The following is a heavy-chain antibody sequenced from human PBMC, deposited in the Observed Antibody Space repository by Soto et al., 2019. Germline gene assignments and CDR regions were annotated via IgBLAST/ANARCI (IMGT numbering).Heavy chain of an antibody. V-gene: IGHV4-30-4*01. J-gene: IGHJ5*02. CDR2: IFYTGST. Sequence: QVQLQESGPGLVMPSQTLSLTCTVSGGSISSGDYYWSWIRQPPGKGLEWIGCIFYTGSTYYNPSLQSRLTISVHTSKSQFSLKLTSVTAADTAVYFCASVTRYCSGGGCNPNWFDPWGQGTLVTVSS. CDR3: ASVTRYCSGGGCNPNWFDP. D-gene: IGHD2-8*02. CDR1: GGSISSGDYY.